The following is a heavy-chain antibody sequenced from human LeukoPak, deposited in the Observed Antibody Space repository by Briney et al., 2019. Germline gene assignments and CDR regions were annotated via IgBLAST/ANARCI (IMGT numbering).Heavy chain of an antibody. CDR2: IYYSGST. CDR1: GGSISSYY. J-gene: IGHJ6*02. Sequence: SETLSLTCTVSGGSISSYYWSWIRQPPGKGLEWIGYIYYSGSTNYNPSLKSRATISIDTSKNQFSLKVSSVTAADTAVYYCARSPCSSTSCYYYYGMDVWGQGTTVTVSS. V-gene: IGHV4-59*12. D-gene: IGHD2-2*01. CDR3: ARSPCSSTSCYYYYGMDV.